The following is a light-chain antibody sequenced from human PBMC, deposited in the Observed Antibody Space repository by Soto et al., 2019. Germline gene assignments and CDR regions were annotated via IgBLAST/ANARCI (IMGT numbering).Light chain of an antibody. V-gene: IGKV4-1*01. Sequence: DIVMTQSPDSLAVSLGERATINCKSSQSVLYTSSNKNYLAWFQQKPGQPPKLLIYWASNRESGVPDRFSGSGSGTDFTLTISSRQAEDVAVYYCQQYYSTPFTFGPGTKVDI. CDR3: QQYYSTPFT. J-gene: IGKJ3*01. CDR1: QSVLYTSSNKNY. CDR2: WAS.